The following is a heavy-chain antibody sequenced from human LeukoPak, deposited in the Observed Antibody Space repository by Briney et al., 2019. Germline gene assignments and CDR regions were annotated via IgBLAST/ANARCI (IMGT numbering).Heavy chain of an antibody. V-gene: IGHV3-33*01. CDR2: IWSDGSNK. CDR1: GFTFSSYG. D-gene: IGHD3-10*01. Sequence: PGGSLRLSCTTSGFTFSSYGMHWVRQAPGKGLEWVAVIWSDGSNKYYGDSVKGRFTISRDDPKNTLYLQMNSLRAEDTAVYYCARDQGSGNYYKGYFDHWGQGTSVTVSS. J-gene: IGHJ4*02. CDR3: ARDQGSGNYYKGYFDH.